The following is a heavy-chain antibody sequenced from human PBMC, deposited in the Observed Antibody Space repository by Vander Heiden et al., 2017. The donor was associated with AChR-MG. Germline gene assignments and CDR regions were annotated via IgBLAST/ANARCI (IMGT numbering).Heavy chain of an antibody. D-gene: IGHD3-10*01. J-gene: IGHJ4*02. CDR1: GGTFSSYA. V-gene: IGHV1-69*01. Sequence: QVQLVQSGAEVKKPGSSVKVSCKASGGTFSSYAISWVRQAPGQGLEWMGGIIPIFGTQNYAQMVQGRVTITADESTSTAYMELRSMRPEDTAVYYCSHAPMVYEHSGFDYWGQGTLVTVSS. CDR3: SHAPMVYEHSGFDY. CDR2: IIPIFGTQ.